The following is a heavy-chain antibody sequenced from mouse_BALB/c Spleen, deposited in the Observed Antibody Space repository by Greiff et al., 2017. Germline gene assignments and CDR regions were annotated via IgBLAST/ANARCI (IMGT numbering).Heavy chain of an antibody. CDR1: GFTFSSYA. Sequence: DVHLVESGGGLVKPGGSLKLSCAASGFTFSSYAMSWVRQTPEKRLEWVASISSGGSTYYPDSVKGRFTISRDNARNILYLQMSSLRSEDTAMYYCARNYYYGSSYYWYFDVWGAGTTVTVSS. CDR2: ISSGGST. D-gene: IGHD1-1*01. J-gene: IGHJ1*01. V-gene: IGHV5-6-5*01. CDR3: ARNYYYGSSYYWYFDV.